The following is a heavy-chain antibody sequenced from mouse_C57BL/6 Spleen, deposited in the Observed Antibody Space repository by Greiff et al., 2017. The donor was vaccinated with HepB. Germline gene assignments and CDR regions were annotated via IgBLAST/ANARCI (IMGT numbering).Heavy chain of an antibody. J-gene: IGHJ1*03. CDR2: IDPSDSET. V-gene: IGHV1-52*01. D-gene: IGHD2-4*01. CDR1: GYTFTSYW. Sequence: VQLQQSGAELVRPGSSVKLSCKASGYTFTSYWMHWVKQRPIQGLEWIGNIDPSDSETHYNQKFKDKATLTVDKSSSTAYMQLSSLTSEDSAVYYCARSAVMITYWYFDVWGTGTTVTVSS. CDR3: ARSAVMITYWYFDV.